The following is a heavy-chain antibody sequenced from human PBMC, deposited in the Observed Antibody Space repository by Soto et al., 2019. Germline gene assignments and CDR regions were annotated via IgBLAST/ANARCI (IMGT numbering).Heavy chain of an antibody. V-gene: IGHV3-23*01. D-gene: IGHD4-17*01. CDR2: ISGSGGST. J-gene: IGHJ6*03. CDR1: GFTFSSYA. CDR3: AKYGDYAEYYYYYMDV. Sequence: PGGSLRLSCAASGFTFSSYAMSWVRQAPGKGLEWVSAISGSGGSTYYADSVKGRFTISRDNSKNTLYLQMNSLRAEDTAVYYCAKYGDYAEYYYYYMDVWGKGTTVTVSS.